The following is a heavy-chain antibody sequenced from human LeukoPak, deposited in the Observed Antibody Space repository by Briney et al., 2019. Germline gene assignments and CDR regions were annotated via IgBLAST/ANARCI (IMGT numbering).Heavy chain of an antibody. CDR1: RGSISTYY. CDR2: IYYTGTT. D-gene: IGHD3-10*01. CDR3: AREGHYYASGSGAFDI. J-gene: IGHJ3*02. Sequence: SETLSLTCTVSRGSISTYYWNWIRQPPGKGLEWIGYIYYTGTTDYNPSLKSRVTMSVDTSKNQFSLKLSSVTTADTAVYYCAREGHYYASGSGAFDIWGQGTIITVSS. V-gene: IGHV4-59*01.